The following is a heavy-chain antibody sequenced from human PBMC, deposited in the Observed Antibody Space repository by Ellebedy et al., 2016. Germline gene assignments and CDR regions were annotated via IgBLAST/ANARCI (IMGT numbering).Heavy chain of an antibody. CDR1: GFTFSNAW. CDR2: IKSKTNGGAA. V-gene: IGHV3-15*01. D-gene: IGHD3-16*01. CDR3: TTVYRCNYDSV. J-gene: IGHJ4*02. Sequence: GGSLRLSCAASGFTFSNAWMNWVRQAPGKGLEWVGRIKSKTNGGAADYAAPVKGRFTISRDDSKNTLYLQMNSLKTEDTAVYFCTTVYRCNYDSVWGQGTLVTVSS.